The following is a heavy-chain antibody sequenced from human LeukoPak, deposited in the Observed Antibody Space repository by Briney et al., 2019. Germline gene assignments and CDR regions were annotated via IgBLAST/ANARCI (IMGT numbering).Heavy chain of an antibody. D-gene: IGHD2-2*01. CDR2: IYYSGGT. CDR3: ARGGCSSTSCYRIDDAFDI. J-gene: IGHJ3*02. Sequence: PSETLSLTCTVSGGSISSGGYYWSWIRQHPGKGLEWIGYIYYSGGTYYNPSLKSRVTISVDTSKNQFSLKLSSVTAADTAVYYCARGGCSSTSCYRIDDAFDIWGQGTMVTVSS. V-gene: IGHV4-31*03. CDR1: GGSISSGGYY.